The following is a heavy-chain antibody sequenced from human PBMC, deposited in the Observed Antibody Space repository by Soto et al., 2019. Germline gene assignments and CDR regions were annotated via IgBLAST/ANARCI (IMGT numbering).Heavy chain of an antibody. CDR1: GGTFSSYA. CDR2: IIPIFGTA. V-gene: IGHV1-69*06. CDR3: APPLLLALGPRGDPFDI. Sequence: GASVKVSCKASGGTFSSYAISWVRHAPGQGLEWIGGIIPIFGTANYAQKFQGRVTITADKSTSTAYMELSSLRSEDTAVYYCAPPLLLALGPRGDPFDIWRQGTMVTVSS. J-gene: IGHJ3*02. D-gene: IGHD3-22*01.